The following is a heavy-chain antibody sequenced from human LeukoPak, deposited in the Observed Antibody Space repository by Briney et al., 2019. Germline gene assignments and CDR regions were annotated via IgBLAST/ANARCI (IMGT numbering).Heavy chain of an antibody. V-gene: IGHV4-59*01. CDR3: ARGHYRLMNAFDI. CDR2: IYYSGST. CDR1: GGSISSYY. J-gene: IGHJ3*02. Sequence: PSETLSLTCTVSGGSISSYYWSWIRQPPGKGLEWIGYIYYSGSTNYNPSLKSRVTISVDTSKNQFSLKLSSVTAADTAVYYCARGHYRLMNAFDIWGRGTMVTVSS. D-gene: IGHD3-10*01.